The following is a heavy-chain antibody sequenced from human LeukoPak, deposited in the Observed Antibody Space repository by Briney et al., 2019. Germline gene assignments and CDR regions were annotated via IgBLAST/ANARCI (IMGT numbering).Heavy chain of an antibody. CDR3: AKDRWKDGSSSFDN. V-gene: IGHV1-18*01. D-gene: IGHD6-6*01. CDR1: GYTFASYS. Sequence: ASVKVSCKASGYTFASYSINWVRQAPGQGLEWMGWISTYNGNTNYAQKLQGRVTMTTDTSTSTAYMELRSLRSDDTAVYYCAKDRWKDGSSSFDNWGQGTLVTVSS. J-gene: IGHJ4*02. CDR2: ISTYNGNT.